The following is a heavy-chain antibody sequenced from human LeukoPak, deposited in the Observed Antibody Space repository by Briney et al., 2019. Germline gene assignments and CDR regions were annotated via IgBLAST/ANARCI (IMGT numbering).Heavy chain of an antibody. J-gene: IGHJ4*02. CDR2: IYHSGST. Sequence: SETLSLTCAVSGYSISSGYYWGWIRQPPGKGLEWIGSIYHSGSTYYNPSLKSRVTISVDTSKNQFSLKLSSVTAADTAVYYCARLCYYDSSGFDYWGQGTLVTVSS. CDR3: ARLCYYDSSGFDY. V-gene: IGHV4-38-2*01. D-gene: IGHD3-22*01. CDR1: GYSISSGYY.